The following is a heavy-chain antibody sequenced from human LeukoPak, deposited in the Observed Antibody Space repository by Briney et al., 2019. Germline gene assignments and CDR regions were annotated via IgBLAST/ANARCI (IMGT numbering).Heavy chain of an antibody. CDR2: IDYSGST. Sequence: SETLSLTCTVSGGSMRSHYWSWIRHTPGKGLEWIGYIDYSGSTRYNPSLQSRVSISVDTSKNQFSLKLTSVTATDTAVYYCARLINNDNSGDADTFDMWGQGTVVTVFS. CDR3: ARLINNDNSGDADTFDM. J-gene: IGHJ3*02. D-gene: IGHD3-22*01. CDR1: GGSMRSHY. V-gene: IGHV4-59*11.